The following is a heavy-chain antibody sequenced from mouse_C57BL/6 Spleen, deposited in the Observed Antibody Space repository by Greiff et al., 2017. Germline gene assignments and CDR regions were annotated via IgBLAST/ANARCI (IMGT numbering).Heavy chain of an antibody. CDR3: ARNPIYDGYDDYFDD. J-gene: IGHJ2*01. CDR2: ITPSSGYT. D-gene: IGHD2-3*01. Sequence: QVQLQQSGAELAKPGASVKLSCKASGYTFTSYWMHWVKQRPGQGLEWIGYITPSSGYTKYNQKLKDKATLTADKYSSTAYMQLSSLKYEDSAVYYCARNPIYDGYDDYFDDGGQGTTLTVAS. CDR1: GYTFTSYW. V-gene: IGHV1-7*01.